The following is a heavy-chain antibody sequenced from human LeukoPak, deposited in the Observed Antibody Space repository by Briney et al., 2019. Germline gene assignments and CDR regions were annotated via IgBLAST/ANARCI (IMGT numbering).Heavy chain of an antibody. Sequence: PSETLSLTCTVSGGSISSGDYYWGWIRQPPGKGLEWIGYIYYSGSTNYNPSLKSRVTISVDTSKNQFSLKLSSVTAADTAVYYCVLAAAGPYYYYYMDVWGKGTTVTVSS. V-gene: IGHV4-61*08. CDR3: VLAAAGPYYYYYMDV. J-gene: IGHJ6*03. CDR2: IYYSGST. CDR1: GGSISSGDYY. D-gene: IGHD6-13*01.